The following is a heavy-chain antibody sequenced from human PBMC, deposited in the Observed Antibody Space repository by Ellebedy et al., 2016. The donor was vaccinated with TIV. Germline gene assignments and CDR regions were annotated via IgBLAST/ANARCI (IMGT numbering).Heavy chain of an antibody. CDR1: GFSFRSYW. Sequence: GGSLRLSCAASGFSFRSYWMGWVRQAPGKGLEWVANIYQDGSDQYYVDSVKGRFTISRDNANKSLFLQMNSLRVEDTAVYYCARRGSYGDYAVQVNSWFDTWGQGTLVTVSS. CDR3: ARRGSYGDYAVQVNSWFDT. D-gene: IGHD4-17*01. CDR2: IYQDGSDQ. V-gene: IGHV3-7*01. J-gene: IGHJ5*02.